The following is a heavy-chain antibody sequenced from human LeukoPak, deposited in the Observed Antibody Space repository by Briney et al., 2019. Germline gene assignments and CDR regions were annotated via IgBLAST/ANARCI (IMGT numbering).Heavy chain of an antibody. J-gene: IGHJ6*02. D-gene: IGHD2-15*01. Sequence: ASVQVSCKASGGTFSSYAISWVRQAPGQGLEWMGGIIPIFGTANYAQKFQGRVTITADESTSTAYMELSSLRSEDTAVYYCFRVASRLAHYYGMDVWGQGTTVTVSS. CDR3: FRVASRLAHYYGMDV. CDR2: IIPIFGTA. V-gene: IGHV1-69*01. CDR1: GGTFSSYA.